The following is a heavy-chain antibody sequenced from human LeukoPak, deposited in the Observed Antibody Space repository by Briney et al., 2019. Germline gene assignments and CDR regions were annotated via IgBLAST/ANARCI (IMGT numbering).Heavy chain of an antibody. CDR3: ARSNQADDY. CDR2: IYPGGSSI. CDR1: GFTFSSYW. V-gene: IGHV3-74*01. D-gene: IGHD1-14*01. Sequence: GGSLRLSCAASGFTFSSYWMHWVRQVPGKGLVWVARIYPGGSSITYADSVKGRFTTSRDNAKNTLYLQMDSLRAEDTAVYYCARSNQADDYWGQGTLVTVSS. J-gene: IGHJ4*02.